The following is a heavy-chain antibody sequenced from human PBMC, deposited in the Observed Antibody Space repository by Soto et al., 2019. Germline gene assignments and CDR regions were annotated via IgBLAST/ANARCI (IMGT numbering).Heavy chain of an antibody. CDR3: VKDDGGYPSTAPP. V-gene: IGHV3-23*01. CDR1: GITISNYP. J-gene: IGHJ5*02. Sequence: EVQLLESGGGLVQPGGSLRLSCAASGITISNYPMSWVRQAPGKGLDWVSGISGSGDRTYYADSAKGRFTISKDISRNSLSLQLDSLGVEDTAVYFCVKDDGGYPSTAPPWGQGPLVTVSS. CDR2: ISGSGDRT. D-gene: IGHD3-22*01.